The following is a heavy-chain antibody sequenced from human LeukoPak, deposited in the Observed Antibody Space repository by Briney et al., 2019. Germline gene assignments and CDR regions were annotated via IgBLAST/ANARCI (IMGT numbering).Heavy chain of an antibody. CDR1: GFTVSSNY. CDR2: IYSSGIT. V-gene: IGHV3-53*01. Sequence: PGGSLRLLCSASGFTVSSNYMNWVRQAPGKGLEWGSVIYSSGITYYAERVKGRFTISRDNSKNTLYLQMNSLRAEDTAVYCCARDLYGVSHDYWGQGTLVTVSS. J-gene: IGHJ4*02. D-gene: IGHD4-17*01. CDR3: ARDLYGVSHDY.